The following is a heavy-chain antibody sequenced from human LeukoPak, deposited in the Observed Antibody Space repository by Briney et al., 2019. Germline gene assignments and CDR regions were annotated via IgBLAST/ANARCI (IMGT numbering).Heavy chain of an antibody. CDR3: AGNYDFWSGPYYYYYMDV. CDR2: NYYSGST. CDR1: GGSISSSSYY. V-gene: IGHV4-39*01. D-gene: IGHD3-3*01. Sequence: SETLSLTCTVSGGSISSSSYYWGWIRQPPGKGLEWIGSNYYSGSTYYNPSLKSRVTISVDTSKNQFSLKLSSVTAADTAVYYCAGNYDFWSGPYYYYYMDVWGKGTTVTVSS. J-gene: IGHJ6*03.